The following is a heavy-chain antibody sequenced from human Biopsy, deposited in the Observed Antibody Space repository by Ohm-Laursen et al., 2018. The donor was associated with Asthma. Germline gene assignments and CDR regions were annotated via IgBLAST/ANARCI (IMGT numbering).Heavy chain of an antibody. J-gene: IGHJ3*02. CDR2: IYNSGST. Sequence: SQTLSLTCSVSGDSINSGGYFWSWIRQHPGKGLEWFGYIYNSGSTDYNPSLMSRVTIAVDPSKNQFSLKVTSVTAADTAVYYCARPITGTRNAFDIWGQGTMVTVSS. CDR3: ARPITGTRNAFDI. V-gene: IGHV4-31*03. D-gene: IGHD1-20*01. CDR1: GDSINSGGYF.